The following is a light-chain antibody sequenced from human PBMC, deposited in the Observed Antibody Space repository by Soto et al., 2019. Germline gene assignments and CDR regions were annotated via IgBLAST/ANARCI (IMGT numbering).Light chain of an antibody. CDR1: RSDVGGYNL. J-gene: IGLJ2*01. Sequence: QSGLTQTASVSGSPGQSITMSCTGSRSDVGGYNLVSWYQQHPGKAPKLLISDDNKRPSGVSDRFSGSKSGNTVSLTISGLQAEDEGDYYCSSYAGRITLVFGGGTKLTVL. CDR3: SSYAGRITLV. V-gene: IGLV2-23*01. CDR2: DDN.